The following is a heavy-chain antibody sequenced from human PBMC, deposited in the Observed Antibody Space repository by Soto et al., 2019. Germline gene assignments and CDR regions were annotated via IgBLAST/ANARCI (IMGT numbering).Heavy chain of an antibody. CDR3: ARDLEWLRQWLVPTHAFDI. J-gene: IGHJ3*02. CDR2: IKQDGSEK. V-gene: IGHV3-7*01. Sequence: PGGSLRLSCAASGFTFSSYWMSWVRQAPGKGLEWVANIKQDGSEKYYVDSVKGRFTISRDNAKNSLYLQMNSLRAEDTAVYYCARDLEWLRQWLVPTHAFDIWGQGTMVT. CDR1: GFTFSSYW. D-gene: IGHD6-19*01.